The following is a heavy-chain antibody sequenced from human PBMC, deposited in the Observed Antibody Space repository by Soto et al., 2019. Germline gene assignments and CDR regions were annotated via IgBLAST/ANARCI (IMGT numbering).Heavy chain of an antibody. V-gene: IGHV1-18*01. J-gene: IGHJ4*02. Sequence: QVQLVQSGAEVKKPGASVKVSCKASGYTFTSYGISWVRQAPGQGLEWMGWISAYNGNTNYAQKLQGRVTMTTDTSTSTADMELRSLRSDDTAVYYCARERGAYSSGWYSPIDYWGQGTLVTVSS. CDR2: ISAYNGNT. D-gene: IGHD6-19*01. CDR1: GYTFTSYG. CDR3: ARERGAYSSGWYSPIDY.